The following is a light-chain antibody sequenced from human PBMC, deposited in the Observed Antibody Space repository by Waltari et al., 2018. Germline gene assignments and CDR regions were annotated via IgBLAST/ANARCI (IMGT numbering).Light chain of an antibody. Sequence: QSALTQPPSASGSPGQSVTISCSGSNSNIGSNPLTWYQQLPGTAPKPLIYTNNERPSGVPDRFSGSKSGTSASLAISGLQSEDEGDYYCAAWDDRLNGVVFGGGTKLTVL. V-gene: IGLV1-44*01. CDR2: TNN. CDR1: NSNIGSNP. CDR3: AAWDDRLNGVV. J-gene: IGLJ2*01.